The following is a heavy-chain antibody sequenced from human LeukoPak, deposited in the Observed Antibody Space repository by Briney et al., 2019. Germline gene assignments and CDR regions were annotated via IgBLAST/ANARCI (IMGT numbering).Heavy chain of an antibody. CDR1: EFTFISYW. CDR3: ARDVLTGCPNWFDP. D-gene: IGHD3-9*01. V-gene: IGHV3-7*03. CDR2: IKQDGREK. J-gene: IGHJ5*02. Sequence: GGSLRLSCAASEFTFISYWMSWVRQAAGKGGEGVANIKQDGREKYYVDSVKGRFTLSRDNAKNALSLQMNSLRAEDTAVYYCARDVLTGCPNWFDPWGQGTLVTVSS.